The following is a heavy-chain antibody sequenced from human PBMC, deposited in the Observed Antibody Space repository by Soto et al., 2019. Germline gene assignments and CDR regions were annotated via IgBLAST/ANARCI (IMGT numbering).Heavy chain of an antibody. CDR1: GGSFSGYY. J-gene: IGHJ5*02. CDR2: INHSGST. CDR3: ARSRTRSFDP. V-gene: IGHV4-34*01. Sequence: PSENLSLTCAVYGGSFSGYYWSWIRQPPGKGLEWIGEINHSGSTNYNPSLKGRVTISVDTSKNQFSLKLSSVTAADTAVYYCARSRTRSFDPWGQGTLVTVSS.